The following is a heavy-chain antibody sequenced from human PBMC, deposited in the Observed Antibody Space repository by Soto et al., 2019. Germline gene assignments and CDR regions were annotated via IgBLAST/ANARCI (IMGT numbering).Heavy chain of an antibody. D-gene: IGHD2-2*01. CDR1: GYTFTSYA. CDR3: AFGSGCSSTSCYDAFDI. CDR2: INAGNGNT. Sequence: ASVKVSCKASGYTFTSYAMHWVRQAPGQRLEWMGWINAGNGNTKYSQKFQGRVTITRDTSASTAYMELSSLRSEDTAVYYCAFGSGCSSTSCYDAFDIWGQGTMVTVSS. J-gene: IGHJ3*02. V-gene: IGHV1-3*01.